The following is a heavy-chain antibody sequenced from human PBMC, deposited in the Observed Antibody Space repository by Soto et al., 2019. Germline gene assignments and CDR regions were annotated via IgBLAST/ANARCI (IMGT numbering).Heavy chain of an antibody. Sequence: GGYLRLSCAASGLTFSSYAMSWARQAPGKGLEWVSAISGSGGSTYYADSVKGRFTISRDNSKNTLYLQMNSLRAEDTAVYYCAKAGPAAIPFCAFDIWGQGTMVTVSS. J-gene: IGHJ3*02. V-gene: IGHV3-23*01. D-gene: IGHD2-2*02. CDR3: AKAGPAAIPFCAFDI. CDR1: GLTFSSYA. CDR2: ISGSGGST.